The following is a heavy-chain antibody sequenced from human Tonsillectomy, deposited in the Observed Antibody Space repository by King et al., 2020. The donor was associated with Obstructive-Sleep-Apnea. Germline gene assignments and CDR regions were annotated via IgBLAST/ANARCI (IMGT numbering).Heavy chain of an antibody. CDR1: GFTFSDYY. Sequence: VQLVESGGGLVKPGGSLRLSCAASGFTFSDYYMSWIRQAPGKGLEWVSYISSSGSSIYYADSLKGRFTITRDNAKNSLYLQMHSLRAEDTAVYYCARDPTYYDILTGYWDYWGQGTLVTVSS. D-gene: IGHD3-9*01. V-gene: IGHV3-11*01. CDR3: ARDPTYYDILTGYWDY. J-gene: IGHJ4*02. CDR2: ISSSGSSI.